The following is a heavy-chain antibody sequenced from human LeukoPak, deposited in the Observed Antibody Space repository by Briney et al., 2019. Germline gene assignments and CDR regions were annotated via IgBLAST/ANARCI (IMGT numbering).Heavy chain of an antibody. CDR1: GFTFSSYA. D-gene: IGHD6-13*01. CDR3: AKAMSSSWYSNYYYGMDV. V-gene: IGHV3-23*01. CDR2: ISGSGGST. Sequence: GGSLRLSCAAPGFTFSSYAMSWVRQAPGKGLEWVSAISGSGGSTYYADSVKGRFTISRDNSKNTLYLQMNSLRAEDTAVYYCAKAMSSSWYSNYYYGMDVWGQGTTVTVSS. J-gene: IGHJ6*02.